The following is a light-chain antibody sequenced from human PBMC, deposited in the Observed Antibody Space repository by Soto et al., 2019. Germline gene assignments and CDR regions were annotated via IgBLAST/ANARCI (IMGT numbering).Light chain of an antibody. CDR2: DAS. V-gene: IGKV3-11*01. Sequence: EIVLTQSPATLSLSPGEGATLSCRASQSVNTYLAWYQQKPGQAPRLLIYDASSRATGIPARFSGSGSGTDFTLTISSLEPEDFAVYYCQQGCSFGGGTKVEIK. CDR3: QQGCS. J-gene: IGKJ4*01. CDR1: QSVNTY.